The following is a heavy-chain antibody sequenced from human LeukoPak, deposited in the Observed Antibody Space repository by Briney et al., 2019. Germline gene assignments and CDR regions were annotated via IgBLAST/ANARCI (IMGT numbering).Heavy chain of an antibody. D-gene: IGHD6-19*01. Sequence: PSETLSLTCTVSDGSISSYYWSWIRQPAGKGLEWIGRIYTSGSTNYNPSLKSRVTMSVDTSKNQFSLKLSSVTAADTAVYYCARTSSSGLVGGYYFDYWGQGTLVTVSS. CDR2: IYTSGST. V-gene: IGHV4-4*07. CDR3: ARTSSSGLVGGYYFDY. J-gene: IGHJ4*02. CDR1: DGSISSYY.